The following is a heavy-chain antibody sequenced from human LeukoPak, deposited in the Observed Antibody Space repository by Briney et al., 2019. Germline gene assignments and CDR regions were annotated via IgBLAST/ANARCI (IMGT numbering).Heavy chain of an antibody. V-gene: IGHV3-11*01. J-gene: IGHJ4*02. D-gene: IGHD1-1*01. Sequence: GGSLRLSCVASGFKFSDYYMNWIRQAPGKGLEWVSYISSSGSTIYYADSVKGRFTISRDNARNSLFLQMSSLRAEDTAVYFCAGDLAERRNSWGQGTLVTVSS. CDR2: ISSSGSTI. CDR1: GFKFSDYY. CDR3: AGDLAERRNS.